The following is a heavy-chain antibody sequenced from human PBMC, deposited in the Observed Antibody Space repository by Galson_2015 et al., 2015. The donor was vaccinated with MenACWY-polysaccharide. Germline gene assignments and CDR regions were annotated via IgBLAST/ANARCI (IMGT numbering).Heavy chain of an antibody. CDR3: ARAWEVPAAHYCAH. J-gene: IGHJ4*02. V-gene: IGHV3-7*03. Sequence: SLRLSCAASGFTFSSYWMSWVRQAPGKGLEWVANIKQDENEKYYVDSLKGRFTISRDTAKISLYREMNSLRAEDTAVYYCARAWEVPAAHYCAHCGQGRLVTVAS. CDR1: GFTFSSYW. CDR2: IKQDENEK. D-gene: IGHD2-2*01.